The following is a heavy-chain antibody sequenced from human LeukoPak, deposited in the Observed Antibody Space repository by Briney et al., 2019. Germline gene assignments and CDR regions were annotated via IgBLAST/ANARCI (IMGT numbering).Heavy chain of an antibody. Sequence: SETLSLTCTVSGGSISSYYWSWIRQPPGKGLEWIGYIYYSGSTNYNPSLKSRVTISVDTSKNQFSLKLSSVTAADTAVYYCARVPPPDTIFGVVTQHYYFDYWGQGTLVTVSS. CDR2: IYYSGST. V-gene: IGHV4-59*01. J-gene: IGHJ4*02. CDR1: GGSISSYY. CDR3: ARVPPPDTIFGVVTQHYYFDY. D-gene: IGHD3-3*01.